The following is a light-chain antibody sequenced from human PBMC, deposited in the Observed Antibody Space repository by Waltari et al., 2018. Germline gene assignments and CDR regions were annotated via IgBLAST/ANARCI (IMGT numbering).Light chain of an antibody. Sequence: SASLGASVKLTCTLSSGHSSNVVAWLQQRPEKGPRYLMKINSDGSHSKGDEIPDRFSGSSSGAERYLTISSLQSEDEADYFCQTGGHGTWVFGGGTKLTVL. J-gene: IGLJ3*02. V-gene: IGLV4-69*02. CDR3: QTGGHGTWV. CDR2: INSDGSH. CDR1: SGHSSNV.